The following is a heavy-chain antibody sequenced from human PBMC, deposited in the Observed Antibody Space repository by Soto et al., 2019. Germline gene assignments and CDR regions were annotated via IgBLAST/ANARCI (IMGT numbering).Heavy chain of an antibody. CDR2: VSGNGGET. D-gene: IGHD2-2*01. J-gene: IGHJ4*02. CDR3: AKGGHQSYFDY. CDR1: GLTFRNYA. V-gene: IGHV3-23*01. Sequence: EVQLLESGGALVQPGGSLRLSCVASGLTFRNYAMTWVRQAPGKGPEWVSTVSGNGGETFYADSVKGRCTISRDNSKDTVYLVMNSLRVEDTAIYYCAKGGHQSYFDYWGQGTLVAVSS.